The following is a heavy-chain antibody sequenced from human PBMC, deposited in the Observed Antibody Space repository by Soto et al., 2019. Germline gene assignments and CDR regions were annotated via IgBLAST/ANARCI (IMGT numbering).Heavy chain of an antibody. CDR1: GGSFSGYY. CDR2: INHSGST. V-gene: IGHV4-34*01. CDR3: ARGGYDILTGFNWFDP. J-gene: IGHJ5*02. D-gene: IGHD3-9*01. Sequence: QVQLQQWGAGLLKPSETLSLTCAVYGGSFSGYYWSWIRQPPGKGLEWIGEINHSGSTNHNPSLKSRVTISVDTSKNQFSLKLSSGTAADTAVYYCARGGYDILTGFNWFDPWGQGTLVTVSS.